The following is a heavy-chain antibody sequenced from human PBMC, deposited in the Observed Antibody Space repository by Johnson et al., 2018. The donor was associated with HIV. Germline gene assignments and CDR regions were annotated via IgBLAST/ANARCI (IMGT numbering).Heavy chain of an antibody. CDR2: ISWNSGSI. V-gene: IGHV3-9*01. D-gene: IGHD6-19*01. CDR1: GFTFDDYA. CDR3: AKDLRLSSGQWLVQGGAFDI. J-gene: IGHJ3*02. Sequence: VQLVEYGGGLVQPGRSLRLSCAASGFTFDDYAVHWVRQAPGKGLEWVSGISWNSGSIGYADSVKGRFTISRDNAKNSLYLQMNSLRAEDTALYYCAKDLRLSSGQWLVQGGAFDIWGQGTMVTVSS.